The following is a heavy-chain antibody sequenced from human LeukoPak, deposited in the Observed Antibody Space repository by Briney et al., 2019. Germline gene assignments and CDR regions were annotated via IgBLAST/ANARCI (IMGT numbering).Heavy chain of an antibody. V-gene: IGHV5-51*01. CDR1: GYSFTSYW. CDR3: ARYYDSSGYYSPYFDY. CDR2: VYSGDSDT. J-gene: IGHJ4*02. Sequence: RRESLKISCKASGYSFTSYWIGWVRQMPGKGLEWMGIVYSGDSDTRYSPSFQGQVTISADKSISTAYLQWSSLKASDTAMYYCARYYDSSGYYSPYFDYWGQGTLVTVSS. D-gene: IGHD3-22*01.